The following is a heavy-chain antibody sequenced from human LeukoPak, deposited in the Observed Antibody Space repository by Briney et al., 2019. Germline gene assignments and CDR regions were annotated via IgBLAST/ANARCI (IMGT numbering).Heavy chain of an antibody. V-gene: IGHV1-2*02. CDR3: ASDQDEWLTYQFDY. Sequence: GASVKVSCKASGYTFTGYYIHWVRQAPGQGLEWMGWINPNSGGTNYAQKFQGRVTMTWDTSISTAYMELSRLRSDDTAVYYCASDQDEWLTYQFDYWGQGTLVTVSS. CDR1: GYTFTGYY. D-gene: IGHD5-12*01. CDR2: INPNSGGT. J-gene: IGHJ4*02.